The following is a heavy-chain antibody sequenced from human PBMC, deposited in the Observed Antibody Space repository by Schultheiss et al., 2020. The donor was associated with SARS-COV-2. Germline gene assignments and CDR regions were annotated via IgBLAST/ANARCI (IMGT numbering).Heavy chain of an antibody. J-gene: IGHJ4*02. Sequence: ASVKVSCKASGYTFTGYYMHWVRQAPGQGLEWMGWINPNSGGTNYAQKFQERVTITRDMSTSTAYMELRSLRSDDTAVYYCARQGVGSKSDYWGQGTLVTVSS. V-gene: IGHV1-2*02. CDR2: INPNSGGT. CDR1: GYTFTGYY. CDR3: ARQGVGSKSDY. D-gene: IGHD1-26*01.